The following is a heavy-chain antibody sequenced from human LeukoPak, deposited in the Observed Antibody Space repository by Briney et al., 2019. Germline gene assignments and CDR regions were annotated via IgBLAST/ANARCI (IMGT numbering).Heavy chain of an antibody. Sequence: PGGSLRLSCAASGFIFSSYAMSWVRQAPGKGLEWVSAISGSDASTYYADSVKGPFTISRDNSKHTLYLQMNSLRDEDTAVYYCAGDHYYDSSGYGVYYYYMDVWGKGTTVTVSS. D-gene: IGHD3-22*01. CDR3: AGDHYYDSSGYGVYYYYMDV. CDR1: GFIFSSYA. J-gene: IGHJ6*03. CDR2: ISGSDAST. V-gene: IGHV3-23*01.